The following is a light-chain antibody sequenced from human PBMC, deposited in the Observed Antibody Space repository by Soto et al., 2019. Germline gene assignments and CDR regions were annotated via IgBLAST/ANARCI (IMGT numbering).Light chain of an antibody. V-gene: IGLV1-51*01. CDR1: NSNIGTNH. CDR3: GPWDSSLSVGYV. J-gene: IGLJ1*01. CDR2: DNN. Sequence: QSALTQPPSVSAAPGQKVTISCSGSNSNIGTNHVSWYQQLPGTAPKLLIYDNNNRPSGIPDRFSGSRSGTSATLDITGLQTGDEAEYYCGPWDSSLSVGYVFGTGTKLTVL.